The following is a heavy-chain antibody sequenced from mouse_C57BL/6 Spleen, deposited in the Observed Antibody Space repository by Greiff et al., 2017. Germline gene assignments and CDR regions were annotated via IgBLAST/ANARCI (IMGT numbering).Heavy chain of an antibody. CDR2: ISSGSSTI. J-gene: IGHJ4*01. V-gene: IGHV5-17*01. Sequence: EVKVVESGGGLVKPGGSLKLSCAASGFTFSDYGMHWVRQAPENGLEWVAYISSGSSTIYYADTVKGRFTISRDNAKNTLFLQMTSLRSEDTAMYYCARDYYGIAMDYWGQGTSVTVSS. CDR1: GFTFSDYG. CDR3: ARDYYGIAMDY. D-gene: IGHD1-1*01.